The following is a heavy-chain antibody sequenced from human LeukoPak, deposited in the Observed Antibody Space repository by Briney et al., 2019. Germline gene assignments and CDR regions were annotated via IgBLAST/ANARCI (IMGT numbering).Heavy chain of an antibody. D-gene: IGHD6-19*01. Sequence: PGGSLRLSCAASGFIFSNYAMSWVRQAPGKGLEWVSAIVGDGGGTYDADSVKGRFTISRDNSKNTLYLQMNSLRAEDTAVYYCARDYPPPPVGGPYYFDYWGQGTLVTVSS. V-gene: IGHV3-23*01. CDR2: IVGDGGGT. J-gene: IGHJ4*02. CDR3: ARDYPPPPVGGPYYFDY. CDR1: GFIFSNYA.